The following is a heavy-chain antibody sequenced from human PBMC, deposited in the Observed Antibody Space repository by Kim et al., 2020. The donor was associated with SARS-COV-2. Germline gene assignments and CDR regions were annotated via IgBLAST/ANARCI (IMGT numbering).Heavy chain of an antibody. Sequence: GGSLRLSCAASGFTFDDYAMHWVRQAPGKGLEWVSGISWNSGSIGYADSVKGRFTISRDNAKNSLYLQMNSLRAEDTALYYCAKDKGGSYDSSGYYPGRDYYYYGMDVWGQGTTVTVSS. V-gene: IGHV3-9*01. CDR3: AKDKGGSYDSSGYYPGRDYYYYGMDV. CDR1: GFTFDDYA. J-gene: IGHJ6*02. D-gene: IGHD3-22*01. CDR2: ISWNSGSI.